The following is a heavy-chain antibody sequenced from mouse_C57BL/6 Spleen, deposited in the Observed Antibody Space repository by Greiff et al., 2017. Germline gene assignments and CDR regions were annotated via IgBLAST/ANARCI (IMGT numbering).Heavy chain of an antibody. CDR3: AREATLKIFDY. CDR1: GYTFTSYW. V-gene: IGHV1-50*01. D-gene: IGHD3-2*02. J-gene: IGHJ2*01. Sequence: QVQLQQPGAELVKPGASVKLSCKASGYTFTSYWMQWVKQRPGQGLEWIGEIDPSDSYTNYNQKFKGKATLTVDTSSSTAYMQLSSLTSEDSAVYYCAREATLKIFDYWGQGTTLTVSS. CDR2: IDPSDSYT.